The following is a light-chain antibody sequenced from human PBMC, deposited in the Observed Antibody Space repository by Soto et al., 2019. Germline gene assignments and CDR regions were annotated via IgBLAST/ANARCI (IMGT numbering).Light chain of an antibody. Sequence: EIVLTQSPATLSLSPGERATLSCRASHSISNNLAWYQQKRGQPPRLLIYDASNRATGIPARFSGRGSGTDFTLTISSLEPEDFAVYYCQQRSNWPPLTFCGGTKVEIK. CDR1: HSISNN. CDR3: QQRSNWPPLT. V-gene: IGKV3-11*01. J-gene: IGKJ4*01. CDR2: DAS.